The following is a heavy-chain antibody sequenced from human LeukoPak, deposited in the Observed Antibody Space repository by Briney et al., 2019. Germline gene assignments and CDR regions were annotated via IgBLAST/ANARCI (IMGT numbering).Heavy chain of an antibody. CDR3: AKPGIVGATLPFFDY. D-gene: IGHD1-26*01. V-gene: IGHV3-9*01. Sequence: GRSLRLSCAASGFTFDDYAMRWVRQAPGKGLEWVSGISWNSGSIGYADSVKGRFTISRDNAKNSLYLQMNSLRAEDTAVYYCAKPGIVGATLPFFDYWGQGTLVTVSS. CDR1: GFTFDDYA. CDR2: ISWNSGSI. J-gene: IGHJ4*02.